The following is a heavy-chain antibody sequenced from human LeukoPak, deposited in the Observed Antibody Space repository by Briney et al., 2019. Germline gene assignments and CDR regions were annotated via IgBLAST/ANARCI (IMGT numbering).Heavy chain of an antibody. CDR1: GFTFSSYA. V-gene: IGHV3-23*01. CDR3: AKDSYDSSGYYIQGLFDY. D-gene: IGHD3-22*01. Sequence: SGGSLRLSCAASGFTFSSYAMSWVRQAPGQGLEWVSGISGSGGRTYYADSVKGRFTIPRDNSKNTLYLQMNNLRAEDTAVYYCAKDSYDSSGYYIQGLFDYWGQGTLVTVSS. J-gene: IGHJ4*02. CDR2: ISGSGGRT.